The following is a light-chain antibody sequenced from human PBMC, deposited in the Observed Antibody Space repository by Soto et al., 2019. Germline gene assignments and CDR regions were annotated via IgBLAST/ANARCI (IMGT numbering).Light chain of an antibody. CDR1: SSDVGGYKY. CDR2: EVS. Sequence: SVLTQPASVSGSPGQSITISCTGTSSDVGGYKYVSWYQQYPGKAPKLMMYEVSNRPSGVSNRFSGSKSGNTASLTISGLQAEGEADYYCSSYTTSSPCVFGTGTKVNVL. V-gene: IGLV2-14*01. CDR3: SSYTTSSPCV. J-gene: IGLJ1*01.